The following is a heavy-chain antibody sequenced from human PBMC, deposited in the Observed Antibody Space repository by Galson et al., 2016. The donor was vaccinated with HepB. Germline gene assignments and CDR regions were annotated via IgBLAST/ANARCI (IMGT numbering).Heavy chain of an antibody. J-gene: IGHJ4*02. V-gene: IGHV3-21*01. CDR1: GFIFSNYH. D-gene: IGHD3-10*01. CDR3: ASEFDLGSGSYPS. Sequence: SLRLSCAASGFIFSNYHMNWVRQPPGKGLEWVACVSARSDYIYYSESMKGRFTTSRDNAKNSVYLQMNSLGVEDTAMYYCASEFDLGSGSYPSWGQGTLVSVSS. CDR2: VSARSDYI.